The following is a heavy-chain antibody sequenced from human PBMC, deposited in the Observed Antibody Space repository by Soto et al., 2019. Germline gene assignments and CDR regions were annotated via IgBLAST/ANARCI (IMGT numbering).Heavy chain of an antibody. J-gene: IGHJ4*02. CDR3: ARLHSSGWLSEYYFDY. D-gene: IGHD6-19*01. V-gene: IGHV1-46*03. Sequence: GASVKVSCKASGYTFTSYYMHWVRQAPGQGLEWMGIINPSGGSTSYAQKFQGRVTMTRDTSTSTVYMELSSLRSEDTAVYYCARLHSSGWLSEYYFDYWGQGTLVTVSS. CDR1: GYTFTSYY. CDR2: INPSGGST.